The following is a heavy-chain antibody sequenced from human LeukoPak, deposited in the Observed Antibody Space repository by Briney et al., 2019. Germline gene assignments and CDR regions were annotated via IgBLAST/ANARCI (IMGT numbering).Heavy chain of an antibody. Sequence: ASVKVSCKASGFTFTSSAMQWVRQARGQRLEWIGWIVVGSGNTNYAQKFQETVTITRDMSTSTAYMELSSLRSEDTAVYYCAAAPSIAARPDLMNYFDYWGQGTLVTVSS. J-gene: IGHJ4*02. CDR2: IVVGSGNT. V-gene: IGHV1-58*02. D-gene: IGHD6-6*01. CDR1: GFTFTSSA. CDR3: AAAPSIAARPDLMNYFDY.